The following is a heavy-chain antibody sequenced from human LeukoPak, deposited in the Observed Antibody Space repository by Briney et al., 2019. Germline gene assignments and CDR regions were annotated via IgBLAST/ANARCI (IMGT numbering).Heavy chain of an antibody. CDR3: ARRPIAAALMNYYYYYMDV. Sequence: SETLSLTCTVSGGSISSSSYYWGWIRQPPGKGLEWIGSIYYSGSTYYNPSLKSRVTISVDTSKNQFSLKLSSVTAADTAVYYCARRPIAAALMNYYYYYMDVWGKGTTVTVSS. CDR2: IYYSGST. J-gene: IGHJ6*03. D-gene: IGHD6-13*01. CDR1: GGSISSSSYY. V-gene: IGHV4-39*01.